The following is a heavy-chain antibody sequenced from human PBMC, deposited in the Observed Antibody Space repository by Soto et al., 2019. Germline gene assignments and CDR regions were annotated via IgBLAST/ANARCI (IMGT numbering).Heavy chain of an antibody. V-gene: IGHV4-31*03. CDR1: GGSISRGGYY. D-gene: IGHD6-19*01. CDR3: ARRYSSAFDY. Sequence: SETLSLTCTVSGGSISRGGYYWSWIRQHPGKGLEWIGYIYYSGSTYYNPSLKSRVTISVDTSKNQFSLKLSSVTAADTAVYYCARRYSSAFDYWGRGTLVTVSS. J-gene: IGHJ4*02. CDR2: IYYSGST.